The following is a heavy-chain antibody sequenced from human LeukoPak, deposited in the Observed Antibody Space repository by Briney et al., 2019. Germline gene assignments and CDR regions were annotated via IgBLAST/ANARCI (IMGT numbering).Heavy chain of an antibody. D-gene: IGHD3-10*01. J-gene: IGHJ3*02. CDR1: GFTFSSYW. Sequence: GGSLRLSCAASGFTFSSYWMHWVRQAPGKGLVWVSRINSDGSSTSYADSVKGRFTISRDNAKNTLYLQMNSLRAEDTAVYYCAKDRVLLWFGELSDAFDIWGQGTMVTVSS. V-gene: IGHV3-74*01. CDR2: INSDGSST. CDR3: AKDRVLLWFGELSDAFDI.